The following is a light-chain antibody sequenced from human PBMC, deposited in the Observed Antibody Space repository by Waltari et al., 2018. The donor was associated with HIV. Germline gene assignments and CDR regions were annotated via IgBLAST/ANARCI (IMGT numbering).Light chain of an antibody. V-gene: IGKV1-5*03. CDR3: QQYNSHSYT. CDR2: KTS. Sequence: DVQMTQSPSTLSASVGDRVSITCRASQILDYCLALYQQKPGQPPKLLIYKTSYLESGGPTRFSGSGSGADFTLTIDGLQPEDFATYYCQQYNSHSYTFGQGTKLDIK. CDR1: QILDYC. J-gene: IGKJ2*01.